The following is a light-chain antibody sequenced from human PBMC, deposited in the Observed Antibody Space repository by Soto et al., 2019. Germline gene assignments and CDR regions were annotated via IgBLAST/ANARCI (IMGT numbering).Light chain of an antibody. CDR2: EVS. Sequence: QSVLTQPPSVSGAPGQRVTISCTGSSSNIGAGYDVHWYQQHPGKAPKLLIYEVSNRPSGVSHRFSGSKSGNTASLTISGLQAEDEADYYCSSYTITNILSYVFGTGTKVTVL. J-gene: IGLJ1*01. V-gene: IGLV1-40*01. CDR1: SSNIGAGYD. CDR3: SSYTITNILSYV.